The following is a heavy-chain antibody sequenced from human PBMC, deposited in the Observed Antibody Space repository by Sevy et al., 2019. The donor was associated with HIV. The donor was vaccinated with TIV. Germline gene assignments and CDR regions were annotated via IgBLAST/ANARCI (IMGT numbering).Heavy chain of an antibody. CDR3: ARLVPGDNWFDP. J-gene: IGHJ5*02. Sequence: SETLSLTCTVTGDSMNTYYWAWIRQPPGKSLEWAGYILYSGSTEYSPSLKSRVTMALDKSKNEVSLRLSSVTAADTAVYYRARLVPGDNWFDPWGQGRLVTVSS. CDR2: ILYSGST. V-gene: IGHV4-59*01. D-gene: IGHD2-8*02. CDR1: GDSMNTYY.